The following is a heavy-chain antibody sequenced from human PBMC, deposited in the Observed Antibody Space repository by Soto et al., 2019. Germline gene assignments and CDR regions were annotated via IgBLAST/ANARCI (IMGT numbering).Heavy chain of an antibody. J-gene: IGHJ4*02. V-gene: IGHV4-34*01. CDR3: ASGMTTVTTNVFFY. D-gene: IGHD4-17*01. CDR1: GGSFSGYY. CDR2: INHSGST. Sequence: PSETLSLTCAVYGGSFSGYYWSWIRQPPGKGLEWIGEINHSGSTNYNPSLKSRVTISVDTSKNQFSLKLSSVTAADTAVYYCASGMTTVTTNVFFYWGQGTLVTVSS.